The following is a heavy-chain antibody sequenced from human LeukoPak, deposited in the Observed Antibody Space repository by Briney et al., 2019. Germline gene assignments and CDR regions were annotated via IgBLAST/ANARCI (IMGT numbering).Heavy chain of an antibody. CDR2: IIPILGIA. V-gene: IGHV1-69*04. CDR1: GGTFSSYA. Sequence: SVKVSCKASGGTFSSYAISWVRQAPGQGLEWMGRIIPILGIANYAQKFQGRVTITADKSTSTAYMELSSLRSEDTAVYYCARDPEGAAAGGYWGQGTLVTVSS. J-gene: IGHJ4*02. CDR3: ARDPEGAAAGGY. D-gene: IGHD6-13*01.